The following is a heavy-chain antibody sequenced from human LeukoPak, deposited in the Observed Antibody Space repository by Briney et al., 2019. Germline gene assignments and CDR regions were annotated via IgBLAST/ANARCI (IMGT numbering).Heavy chain of an antibody. CDR3: ASHAHDYDSSGYFDS. Sequence: GGSLRLSCVVSRLTFNSNAMYWVRQAPGKGLEWVSGISVSGGSEYYADSVKGRFSVSRDNSKHTVYLQTNSLRAEDTAVYFCASHAHDYDSSGYFDSWGQGALVTVSS. V-gene: IGHV3-23*01. CDR2: ISVSGGSE. D-gene: IGHD3-22*01. CDR1: RLTFNSNA. J-gene: IGHJ4*02.